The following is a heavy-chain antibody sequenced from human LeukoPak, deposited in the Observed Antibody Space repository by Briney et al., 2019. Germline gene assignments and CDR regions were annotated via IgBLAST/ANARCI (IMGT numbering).Heavy chain of an antibody. CDR1: GFTFSSYS. J-gene: IGHJ4*02. CDR2: ISSSSSTI. CDR3: ARDSEWLLLGTFKPYYLDY. V-gene: IGHV3-48*04. D-gene: IGHD3-22*01. Sequence: GGSLRLSCAASGFTFSSYSMNWVRQAPGKGLEWVSYISSSSSTIYYADSVKGRFTISRDNAKNSLYLQMNSLRAEDTAVYYCARDSEWLLLGTFKPYYLDYWGQGTLVTVSS.